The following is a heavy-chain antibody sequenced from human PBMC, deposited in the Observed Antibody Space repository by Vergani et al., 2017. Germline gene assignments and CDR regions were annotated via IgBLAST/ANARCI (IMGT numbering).Heavy chain of an antibody. Sequence: QVQLVQSGAEVKKPGASVKVSCKASGYTFTGYYMHWVRQAPGQGLEWMGWINPNSGGTNDAQKFQGRVTMTRDTSISTSYMELSRLRSDDTAVYYCARYDFWSGYTNWFDPWGQGTLVTVSS. CDR2: INPNSGGT. V-gene: IGHV1-2*02. D-gene: IGHD3-3*01. CDR3: ARYDFWSGYTNWFDP. J-gene: IGHJ5*02. CDR1: GYTFTGYY.